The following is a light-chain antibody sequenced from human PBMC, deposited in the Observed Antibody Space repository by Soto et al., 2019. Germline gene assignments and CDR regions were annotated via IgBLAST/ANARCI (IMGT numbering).Light chain of an antibody. Sequence: EIVLTQSPATLSLSPGERATLSCRTSQSVSSYLAWYQQKPGQAPRVLIYDASNRATGIPARFSGSGSGTDFTLTISSLELEDFAVYYCQQRSNWPPRFTFGPGTKVDIK. CDR3: QQRSNWPPRFT. CDR1: QSVSSY. J-gene: IGKJ3*01. CDR2: DAS. V-gene: IGKV3-11*01.